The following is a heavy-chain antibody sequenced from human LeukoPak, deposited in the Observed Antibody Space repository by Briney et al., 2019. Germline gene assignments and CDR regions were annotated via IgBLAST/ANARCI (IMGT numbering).Heavy chain of an antibody. CDR2: IRSNGDTT. CDR1: GFTFSKHW. CDR3: AKGQELDDGVFDS. J-gene: IGHJ4*02. Sequence: GSLRLSCAASGFTFSKHWMHWVRQAPGKGLEWVSTIRSNGDTTYNADSVKGRFTISRDNSKNTLYLELNSLRVEDTATFYCAKGQELDDGVFDSWGQGTMVTVSS. V-gene: IGHV3-23*01. D-gene: IGHD1-1*01.